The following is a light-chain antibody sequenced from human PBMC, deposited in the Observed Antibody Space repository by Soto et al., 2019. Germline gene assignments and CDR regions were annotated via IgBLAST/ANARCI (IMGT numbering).Light chain of an antibody. Sequence: QSALTQPASVSGSPGQSITISCTGTRSDVGSHNLVSWYQQDPGKAPKLMIYDVSKRPSGVSNRFSGSKSGNTASLTISGPQAEDEADYYCCSYAGSSTVVFGGGTKLTVL. V-gene: IGLV2-23*02. CDR3: CSYAGSSTVV. CDR1: RSDVGSHNL. J-gene: IGLJ2*01. CDR2: DVS.